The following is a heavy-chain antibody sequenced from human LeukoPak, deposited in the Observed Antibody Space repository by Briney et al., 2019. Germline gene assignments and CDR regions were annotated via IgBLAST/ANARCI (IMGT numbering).Heavy chain of an antibody. Sequence: ASVRVSCKVSGYTLTELSMHWVRQAPGKGLEWMGGFDPEDGETIYAQKFQGRVTMTEDTSTDTAYLELSSLTSEDTAVYSCATRRERYEGFLFYFDYWGQGTLVTVSS. V-gene: IGHV1-24*01. CDR3: ATRRERYEGFLFYFDY. CDR2: FDPEDGET. D-gene: IGHD5-12*01. J-gene: IGHJ4*02. CDR1: GYTLTELS.